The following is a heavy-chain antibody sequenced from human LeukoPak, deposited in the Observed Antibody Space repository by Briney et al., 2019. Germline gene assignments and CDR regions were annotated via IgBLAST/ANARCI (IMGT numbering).Heavy chain of an antibody. J-gene: IGHJ4*02. CDR1: GFTFSSYS. Sequence: GGSLRLSCAASGFTFSSYSMNWVRQAPGKGLEWVSSISSSSSYIYYADSVKGRFTISRDNAKNSLYLQMNSLRAEDTAVYYCATSPGAAAGSSGLDYWGQGTLVTVSS. V-gene: IGHV3-21*04. D-gene: IGHD6-13*01. CDR2: ISSSSSYI. CDR3: ATSPGAAAGSSGLDY.